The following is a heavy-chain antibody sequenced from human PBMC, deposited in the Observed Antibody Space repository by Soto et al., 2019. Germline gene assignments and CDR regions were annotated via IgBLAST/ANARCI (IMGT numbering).Heavy chain of an antibody. J-gene: IGHJ4*02. CDR2: IYSDGST. V-gene: IGHV3-66*01. CDR1: GFTVNSNY. Sequence: GSLRLSCEASGFTVNSNYMSWVRQAPGKGLEWVSVIYSDGSTFYADSVKGRFTISRDNSKNTLYLQMNSLRAEDTALYYCAKDRPWRTSGYFFDYWGQGTPVT. CDR3: AKDRPWRTSGYFFDY. D-gene: IGHD3-10*01.